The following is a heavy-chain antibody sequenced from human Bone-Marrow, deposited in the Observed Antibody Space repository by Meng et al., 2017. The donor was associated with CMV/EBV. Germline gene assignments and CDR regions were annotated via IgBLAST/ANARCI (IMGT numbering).Heavy chain of an antibody. Sequence: SETLSLTCAVEGESFIGNYWSWIRHPPGKGLEWIGEINHDGSTNYNPSLKGRVTISADTSKSQFSLKLRSLSAADTAVYYCARVSRRRYSRPRTSFSFDYWAQGTLVTVSS. J-gene: IGHJ4*02. CDR3: ARVSRRRYSRPRTSFSFDY. D-gene: IGHD6-13*01. CDR1: GESFIGNY. CDR2: INHDGST. V-gene: IGHV4-34*01.